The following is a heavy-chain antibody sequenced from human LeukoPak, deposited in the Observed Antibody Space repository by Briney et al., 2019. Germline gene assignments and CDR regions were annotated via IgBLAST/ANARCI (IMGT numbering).Heavy chain of an antibody. J-gene: IGHJ3*02. CDR3: ARSSRAFDI. CDR1: GFTFSSYA. CDR2: ISYDGSNK. V-gene: IGHV3-30*04. D-gene: IGHD6-6*01. Sequence: GGSLRLSCAASGFTFSSYAMHWVRQAPGKGLEGVAVISYDGSNKYYADSVKGRFTISRDNSKNTLYLQMNSLRAEDTAVYYCARSSRAFDIWGQGTMVTVSS.